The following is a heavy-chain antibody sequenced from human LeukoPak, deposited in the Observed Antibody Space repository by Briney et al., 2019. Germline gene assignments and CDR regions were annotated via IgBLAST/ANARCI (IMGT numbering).Heavy chain of an antibody. J-gene: IGHJ3*02. CDR1: GGSISTYY. V-gene: IGHV4-59*01. CDR3: ARGVDAFDI. CDR2: IYYSGST. Sequence: SETLSLTCTVSGGSISTYYWSWIRQPPGKGLEWIGYIYYSGSTNYNPSLKSRVTISVDTSKNQFSLKLSPVTAADTAVYYCARGVDAFDIWGQGTMVTVSS.